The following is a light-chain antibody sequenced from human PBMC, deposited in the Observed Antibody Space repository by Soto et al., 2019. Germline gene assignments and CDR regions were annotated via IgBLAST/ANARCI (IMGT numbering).Light chain of an antibody. CDR2: NVS. J-gene: IGLJ1*01. CDR1: SSDVGGYNY. V-gene: IGLV2-14*01. Sequence: QSALTQPASVSGSPGQSITISCTGTSSDVGGYNYVSWYQQHPGKAPKLIISNVSDRPSGVSNRFSGSKSGNTASLTISGLQSEDEADYYCSSFTTSTTYVFGTGTRSPS. CDR3: SSFTTSTTYV.